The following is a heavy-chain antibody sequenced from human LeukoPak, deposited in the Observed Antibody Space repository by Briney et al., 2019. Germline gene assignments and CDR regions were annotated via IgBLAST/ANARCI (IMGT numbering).Heavy chain of an antibody. Sequence: SETLSLTCTVSGGSISSSNYYWGWIRQPPGKGLEWIGSIYYSGSTYYNPSLKSRVTISVDTSKNQFSLKLSSVTAADTAVYYCARHSAVTTFALHYWGQGTLVTVSA. CDR3: ARHSAVTTFALHY. CDR2: IYYSGST. J-gene: IGHJ4*02. CDR1: GGSISSSNYY. D-gene: IGHD4-11*01. V-gene: IGHV4-39*01.